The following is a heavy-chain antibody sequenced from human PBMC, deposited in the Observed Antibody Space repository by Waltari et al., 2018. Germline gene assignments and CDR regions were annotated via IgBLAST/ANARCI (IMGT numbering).Heavy chain of an antibody. CDR1: GFTVRSTH. D-gene: IGHD5-12*01. V-gene: IGHV3-53*01. Sequence: EVQLVESGGGFIQPGGSLRLSCAASGFTVRSTHLTWVPQAPGKGLEWVSVIYSGGSTYYADSVKGRFTISRDNSKNTLYLQMNSLRAEDTAVYYCASGAGENIVATLDYWGQGTLVTVSS. CDR2: IYSGGST. J-gene: IGHJ4*02. CDR3: ASGAGENIVATLDY.